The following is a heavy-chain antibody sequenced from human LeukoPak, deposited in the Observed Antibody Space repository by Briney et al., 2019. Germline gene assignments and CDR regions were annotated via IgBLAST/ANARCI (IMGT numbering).Heavy chain of an antibody. CDR2: IYHSGST. CDR1: GGSISSGGYY. D-gene: IGHD6-19*01. Sequence: PSETLSLTCTVSGGSISSGGYYWSWIRQPPGKGLEWIGYIYHSGSTYYNPSLKSRVTISVDRSKNQFSLKLSSVTAADTAVYYCARGLAVAGKGPHYYYMDVWGKGTTVTVSS. V-gene: IGHV4-30-2*01. CDR3: ARGLAVAGKGPHYYYMDV. J-gene: IGHJ6*03.